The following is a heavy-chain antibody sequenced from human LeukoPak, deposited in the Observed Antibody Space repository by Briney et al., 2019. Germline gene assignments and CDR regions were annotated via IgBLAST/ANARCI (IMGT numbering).Heavy chain of an antibody. CDR3: PRDQSTRLLDY. D-gene: IGHD5/OR15-5a*01. J-gene: IGHJ4*02. CDR2: IKPDSGST. Sequence: ASVKVSCKACGYTFTSYDINWVRQATGLGLEWMGWIKPDSGSTGHAQKFQDSVVFTSDNSIRAAYMALSSLRSDDTVVYYCPRDQSTRLLDYWGQGTLVTVSS. CDR1: GYTFTSYD. V-gene: IGHV1-8*03.